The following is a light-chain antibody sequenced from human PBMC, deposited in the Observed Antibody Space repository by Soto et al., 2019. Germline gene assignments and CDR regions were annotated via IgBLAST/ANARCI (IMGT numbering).Light chain of an antibody. CDR2: GAS. J-gene: IGKJ2*01. CDR3: QQYGSSRT. Sequence: EIVLTQSPGTLSLSPGERATLSCRASQSVSSIFLAWYQQKPGQAPRLLIYGASSRATGIPDRFIGRGSGTDFTLTISRLEPEDSAVYYCQQYGSSRTFGQGTKLEIK. CDR1: QSVSSIF. V-gene: IGKV3-20*01.